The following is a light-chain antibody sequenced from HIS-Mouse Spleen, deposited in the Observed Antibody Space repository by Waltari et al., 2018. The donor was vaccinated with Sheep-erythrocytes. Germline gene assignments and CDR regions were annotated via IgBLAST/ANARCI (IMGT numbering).Light chain of an antibody. CDR1: KLGDKY. V-gene: IGLV3-1*01. CDR3: CSYAGSYNHV. J-gene: IGLJ1*01. Sequence: SSELTQPPPVSVSPGQTASITCSGDKLGDKYACWYQQKPGQSPVLVIYQDTKRPSGIPDRFSGSKSGNTASLTISGLQAEDEADYYCCSYAGSYNHVFATGTKVTVL. CDR2: QDT.